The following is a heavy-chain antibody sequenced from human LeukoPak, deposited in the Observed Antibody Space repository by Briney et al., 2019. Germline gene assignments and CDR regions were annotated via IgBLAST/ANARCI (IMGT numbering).Heavy chain of an antibody. CDR1: GGSIRSRNYC. V-gene: IGHV4-39*07. D-gene: IGHD3-22*01. CDR2: IYYSGGT. Sequence: KASETLSLTCTVSGGSIRSRNYCWGWIRQPPGKGLEWIGNIYYSGGTYYNPSLKSRVTISVDTSKNQFSLKLSSVTAADTAVFYCASGTWGFYDTTVGVYWGQGTLVTVSS. J-gene: IGHJ4*02. CDR3: ASGTWGFYDTTVGVY.